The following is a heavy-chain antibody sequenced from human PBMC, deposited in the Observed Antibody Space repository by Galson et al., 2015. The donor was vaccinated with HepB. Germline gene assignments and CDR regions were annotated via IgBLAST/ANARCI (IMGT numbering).Heavy chain of an antibody. CDR2: TYYRSKWYD. CDR1: GDSVSTSSAS. Sequence: CAISGDSVSTSSASWNWIRQSPSRGLEWLGRTYYRSKWYDDYAVSVKGRITITPDTSKNQFSLQLNSVTHEDTAVYFCARKNGGSGTSFDSWGQGTLVTVSS. V-gene: IGHV6-1*01. CDR3: ARKNGGSGTSFDS. D-gene: IGHD4-23*01. J-gene: IGHJ4*02.